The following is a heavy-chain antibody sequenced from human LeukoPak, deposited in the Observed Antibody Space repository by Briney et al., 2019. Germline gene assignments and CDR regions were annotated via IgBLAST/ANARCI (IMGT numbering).Heavy chain of an antibody. CDR1: GFTFSSYA. Sequence: GGSLRLSCAASGFTFSSYAMSRVRQSPGKGLEWVSAISGSGGNTYSADSVKGRFTISRDNSKKTLFLHMNSLRAEDTAVYYCARGMSATSGYLELEYWGQGTLVTVST. CDR3: ARGMSATSGYLELEY. V-gene: IGHV3-23*01. CDR2: ISGSGGNT. J-gene: IGHJ4*02. D-gene: IGHD3-22*01.